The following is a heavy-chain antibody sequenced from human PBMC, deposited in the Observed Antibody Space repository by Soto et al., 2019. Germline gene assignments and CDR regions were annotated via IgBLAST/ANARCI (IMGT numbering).Heavy chain of an antibody. Sequence: QITLKESGPTMVTPTQTLTLTCNFSGISLSTSGVGVGWISQPPGKTLQWLAIFYWDGDERYSPSLRGRVTIAEATAKNQMVLTMTNMYPVDTSPYICAHRLSTRRKAEDLQPWGPGTLVTVSS. CDR1: GISLSTSGVG. D-gene: IGHD4-17*01. CDR2: FYWDGDE. CDR3: AHRLSTRRKAEDLQP. J-gene: IGHJ1*01. V-gene: IGHV2-5*02.